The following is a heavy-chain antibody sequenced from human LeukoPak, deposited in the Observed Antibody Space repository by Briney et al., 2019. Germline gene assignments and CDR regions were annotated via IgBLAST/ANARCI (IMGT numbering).Heavy chain of an antibody. V-gene: IGHV1-18*01. D-gene: IGHD3-3*01. J-gene: IGHJ4*02. CDR1: GYTFTSYG. Sequence: GASVKVSCKASGYTFTSYGISWVRQAPGQGLEWMGWISASNGNTNYAQKLQGRVTMTTDTSTSTAYMELRSLRSDDTAVYYCARDRDVLRFLEWPFDFDYWGQGTLVTVSS. CDR2: ISASNGNT. CDR3: ARDRDVLRFLEWPFDFDY.